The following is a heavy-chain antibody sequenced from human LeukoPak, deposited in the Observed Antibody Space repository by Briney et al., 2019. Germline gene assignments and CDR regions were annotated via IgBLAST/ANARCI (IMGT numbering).Heavy chain of an antibody. CDR2: IKSDGSST. J-gene: IGHJ4*02. V-gene: IGHV3-74*01. CDR3: ARDPDICSGGSCYSHFDY. Sequence: PGGSLRLSCAASGFTFSNAWMHWVRQAPGKGLVWVSRIKSDGSSTRYADFAKGRFTISRDNAKNTLYLQLNSLRAEDTAVYYCARDPDICSGGSCYSHFDYWGQGTLVTVSS. CDR1: GFTFSNAW. D-gene: IGHD2-15*01.